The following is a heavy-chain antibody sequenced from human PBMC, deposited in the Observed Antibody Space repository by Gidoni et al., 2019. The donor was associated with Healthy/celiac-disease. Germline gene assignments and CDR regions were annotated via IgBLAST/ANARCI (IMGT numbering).Heavy chain of an antibody. CDR1: GYTFTSYA. V-gene: IGHV1-3*01. CDR2: INAGNGNT. J-gene: IGHJ4*02. CDR3: ARDRVVATRSSIGITFGGVMGY. Sequence: QVQLVQSGAEVKKPVASVKVSCKASGYTFTSYAMHWVRQAPGQRLEWMGWINAGNGNTKYSQKFQGRVTITRDTSASTAYMELSSLRSEDTAVYYCARDRVVATRSSIGITFGGVMGYWGQGTLVTVSS. D-gene: IGHD3-16*01.